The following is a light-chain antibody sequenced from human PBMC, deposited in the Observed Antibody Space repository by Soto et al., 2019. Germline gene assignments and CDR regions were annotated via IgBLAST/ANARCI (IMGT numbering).Light chain of an antibody. CDR2: DDN. V-gene: IGLV3-21*02. J-gene: IGLJ1*01. CDR1: NIGSKS. Sequence: SYELTQPPSVSVAPGQTARITCGGNNIGSKSVHWYQQKPGQAPVLVVYDDNARPSGIPERFSGSNSGNTATLTISRVEAGDEADYYCQVWDSSDHYVFGTGTRSPS. CDR3: QVWDSSDHYV.